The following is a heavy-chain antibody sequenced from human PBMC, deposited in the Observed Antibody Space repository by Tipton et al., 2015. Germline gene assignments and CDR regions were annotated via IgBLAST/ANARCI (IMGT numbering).Heavy chain of an antibody. CDR3: ARHTPWYQGDAFDI. CDR1: AYSISSDYY. D-gene: IGHD6-13*01. Sequence: PSLTCDVSAYSISSDYYWGWIRQPPGKGLEWIGSISHSGNTYYNPSLKSRLTISVDTSKNQFSLKLSSVTAADTAVYYCARHTPWYQGDAFDIWGQGTMVTVSS. J-gene: IGHJ3*02. CDR2: ISHSGNT. V-gene: IGHV4-38-2*01.